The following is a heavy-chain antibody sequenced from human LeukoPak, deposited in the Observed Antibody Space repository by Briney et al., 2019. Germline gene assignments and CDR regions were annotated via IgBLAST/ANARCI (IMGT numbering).Heavy chain of an antibody. V-gene: IGHV4-38-2*02. J-gene: IGHJ3*02. Sequence: SETLSLTCTVSGYSISSGYYWGWIRQPPGKGLEWIGSIYHSGSTYYNPSLKSRVTISVDTSKSQFSLKLSSVTAADTAVYYCARGAEYYDFWSGFDAFDIWGQGTMVTVSS. CDR2: IYHSGST. D-gene: IGHD3-3*01. CDR1: GYSISSGYY. CDR3: ARGAEYYDFWSGFDAFDI.